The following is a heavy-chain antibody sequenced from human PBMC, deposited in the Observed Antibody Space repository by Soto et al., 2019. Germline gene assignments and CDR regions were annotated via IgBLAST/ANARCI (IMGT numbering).Heavy chain of an antibody. CDR2: IHPSGDT. CDR3: VRGYCTTSPCSGDFQF. J-gene: IGHJ1*01. V-gene: IGHV1-46*01. CDR1: GYKFTTYF. Sequence: ASVKVSCKASGYKFTTYFSHWVRQAPGQGLEWMGMIHPSGDTGYAQKFRGRVTMTIDTSTTTAYMELRHLTSEDPAVYFSVRGYCTTSPCSGDFQFWGQGTLVTVSS. D-gene: IGHD2-15*01.